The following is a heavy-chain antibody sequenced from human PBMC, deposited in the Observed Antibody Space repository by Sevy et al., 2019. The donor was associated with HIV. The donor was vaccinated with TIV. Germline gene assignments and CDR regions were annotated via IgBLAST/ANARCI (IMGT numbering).Heavy chain of an antibody. V-gene: IGHV3-15*07. Sequence: GGSLRLSCAASGFTFSNAWMNWVRQAPGKGLEWVGRIKSKTDGGTQDYAAPVKGRFTISRDDSKNTLYLQMNSLKTEVTAVYYCTTDGGGYYEGYSFDYWGQGTLVTVSS. CDR1: GFTFSNAW. CDR3: TTDGGGYYEGYSFDY. D-gene: IGHD1-26*01. J-gene: IGHJ4*02. CDR2: IKSKTDGGTQ.